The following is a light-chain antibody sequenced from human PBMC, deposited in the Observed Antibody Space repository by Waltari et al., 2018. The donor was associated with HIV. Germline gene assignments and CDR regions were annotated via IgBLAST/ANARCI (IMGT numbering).Light chain of an antibody. Sequence: QSVLTQPPSASGPPGQRVTISCSGSISNIGSNPVNWYQQLPGTAPKLLIYTTNQRPSGVPDRFSGSKSGASASLAISGLQSDDEADYYCATWDDSLNGPVFGGGTKLTVL. V-gene: IGLV1-44*01. J-gene: IGLJ3*02. CDR2: TTN. CDR3: ATWDDSLNGPV. CDR1: ISNIGSNP.